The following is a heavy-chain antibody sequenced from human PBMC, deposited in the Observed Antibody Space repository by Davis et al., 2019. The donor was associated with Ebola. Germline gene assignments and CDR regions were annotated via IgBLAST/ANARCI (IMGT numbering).Heavy chain of an antibody. V-gene: IGHV3-48*02. J-gene: IGHJ4*02. D-gene: IGHD3-10*02. Sequence: PSGSLSLSCVTSGFTFTSYSFNWIRQPPGKGLEWIAHINTRGDARVYADSVRGRFTISRDDAANSLSLQMDSLKHEDTAVYYCVRDYLFAFDSWGQGTPVTDSS. CDR2: INTRGDAR. CDR3: VRDYLFAFDS. CDR1: GFTFTSYS.